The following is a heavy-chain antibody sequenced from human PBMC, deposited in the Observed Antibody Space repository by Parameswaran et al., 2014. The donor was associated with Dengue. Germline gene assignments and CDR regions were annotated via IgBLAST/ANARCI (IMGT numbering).Heavy chain of an antibody. CDR2: INHSGST. V-gene: IGHV4-34*01. Sequence: RWIRQPPGKGLGWIGEINHSGSTNYNPSLKSRVTISVDTSKNQFSLKLSSVTAADTAVYYCARGRDAVLRYFDWLEVGYWGQGTLVTVSS. J-gene: IGHJ4*02. D-gene: IGHD3-9*01. CDR3: ARGRDAVLRYFDWLEVGY.